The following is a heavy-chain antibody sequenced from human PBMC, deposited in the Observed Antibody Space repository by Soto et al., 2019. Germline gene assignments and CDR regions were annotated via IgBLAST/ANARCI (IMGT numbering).Heavy chain of an antibody. CDR2: THHSGRT. CDR1: GGSMSSSNW. V-gene: IGHV4-4*02. D-gene: IGHD2-2*01. CDR3: GRVPDR. J-gene: IGHJ5*02. Sequence: SETLSLTCTVSGGSMSSSNWWNWVRQPPGKGLEWIGETHHSGRTNYNPSLKSRVTISVDRSKNQFSLKLSSVTAADTAVYYCGRVPDRWGQGTLVTVSS.